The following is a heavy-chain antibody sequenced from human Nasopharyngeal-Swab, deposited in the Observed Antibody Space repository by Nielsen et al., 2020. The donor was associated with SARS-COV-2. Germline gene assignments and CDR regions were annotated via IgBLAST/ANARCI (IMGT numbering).Heavy chain of an antibody. CDR1: GFTFSIYA. Sequence: GESLKIPCSASGFTFSIYAMHWVRQAPGKGLEYVSTINDNEDRLYYADSVKGRFTISRDNSKNTLYLQMNSLRAEDTAVYYCAREIAPYSSGWSVDYWGQGTLVTVSS. CDR3: AREIAPYSSGWSVDY. CDR2: INDNEDRL. D-gene: IGHD6-19*01. V-gene: IGHV3-64*04. J-gene: IGHJ4*02.